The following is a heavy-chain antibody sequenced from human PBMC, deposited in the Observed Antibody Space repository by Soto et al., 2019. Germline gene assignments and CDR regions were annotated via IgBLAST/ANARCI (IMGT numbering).Heavy chain of an antibody. Sequence: SETLSLTCTVSGDSISSGGYYWSWVRQHPGKGLEWIGYIHYSGSTYYTPSLKSRLTISIDTSENQFSLNLNSVSAADTAVYFWASPRRGGGRCDHGGQGVRVPVPS. V-gene: IGHV4-31*03. CDR1: GDSISSGGYY. D-gene: IGHD1-26*01. CDR2: IHYSGST. J-gene: IGHJ4*02. CDR3: ASPRRGGGRCDH.